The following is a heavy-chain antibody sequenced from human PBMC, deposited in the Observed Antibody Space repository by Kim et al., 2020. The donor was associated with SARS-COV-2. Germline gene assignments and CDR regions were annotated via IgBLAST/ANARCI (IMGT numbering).Heavy chain of an antibody. D-gene: IGHD3-10*01. CDR1: GYTFTSYG. J-gene: IGHJ6*02. CDR3: ARDASIKTLLWFGEHPYYYYGMDV. CDR2: ISAYNGNT. Sequence: ASVKVSCKASGYTFTSYGISWVRQAPGQGLEWMGWISAYNGNTNYAQKLQGRVTMTTDTSTSTAYMELRSLRSDDTAVYYCARDASIKTLLWFGEHPYYYYGMDVWGQGTTVTVSS. V-gene: IGHV1-18*01.